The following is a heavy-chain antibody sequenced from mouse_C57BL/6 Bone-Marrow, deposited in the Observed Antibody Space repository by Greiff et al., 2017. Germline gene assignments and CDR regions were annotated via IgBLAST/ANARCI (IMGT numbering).Heavy chain of an antibody. Sequence: QVQLQQPGAELVKPGASVKLSCKASGYTFTSYWMHWVKQRPGQGLEWIGMIHPNSGSTNYNEKFKSKDTLTVDKSSSTAYMQLSSLTSEDSAVYYCARGDYDSWFAYWGQGTLVTVSA. CDR3: ARGDYDSWFAY. J-gene: IGHJ3*01. CDR2: IHPNSGST. CDR1: GYTFTSYW. V-gene: IGHV1-64*01. D-gene: IGHD2-4*01.